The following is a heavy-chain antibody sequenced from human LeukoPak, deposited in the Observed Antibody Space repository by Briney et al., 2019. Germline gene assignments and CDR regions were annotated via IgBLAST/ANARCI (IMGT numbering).Heavy chain of an antibody. CDR3: TTGHSSSWYRGAFDI. Sequence: GGSLRLSCAASGFTFSNAWMSWVRQAPGKGLEWVGRIKSKTDGGTTDYAAPVKGRFTISRDDSKNTLYLQMNSLKTEDTAVYYCTTGHSSSWYRGAFDIWGQGTMVTVS. CDR2: IKSKTDGGTT. J-gene: IGHJ3*02. V-gene: IGHV3-15*01. CDR1: GFTFSNAW. D-gene: IGHD6-13*01.